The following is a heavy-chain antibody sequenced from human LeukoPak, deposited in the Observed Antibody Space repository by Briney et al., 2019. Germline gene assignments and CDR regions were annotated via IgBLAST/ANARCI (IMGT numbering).Heavy chain of an antibody. J-gene: IGHJ4*02. D-gene: IGHD3-22*01. CDR2: IKQDGSEK. V-gene: IGHV3-7*01. CDR3: ARDGGITMIVVEYYFDY. Sequence: GGSLRLSCAASGFTFSSYWMSWVRQAPGKGLEWVANIKQDGSEKYYVDSVKGRFTISRDNAKNSLYLQMNSLRAEDTAVYYCARDGGITMIVVEYYFDYWGQGALVTVSS. CDR1: GFTFSSYW.